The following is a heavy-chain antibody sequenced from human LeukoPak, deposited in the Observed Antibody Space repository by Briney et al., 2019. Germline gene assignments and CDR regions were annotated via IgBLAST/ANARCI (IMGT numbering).Heavy chain of an antibody. Sequence: GGSLTLSCLASGFTFSNYWLSWVRQPPSKGLEGVDIMVREESERYHVESVKGSFTITRGNAKNSLYLEMDSLRAEDTAVYYCATYSYSSGWYLFDYWGQGTLVTVS. CDR3: ATYSYSSGWYLFDY. D-gene: IGHD6-19*01. CDR2: MVREESER. V-gene: IGHV3-7*01. CDR1: GFTFSNYW. J-gene: IGHJ4*02.